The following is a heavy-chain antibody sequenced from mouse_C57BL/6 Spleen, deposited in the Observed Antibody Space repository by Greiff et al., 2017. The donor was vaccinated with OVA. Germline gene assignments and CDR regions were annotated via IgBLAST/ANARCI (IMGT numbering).Heavy chain of an antibody. D-gene: IGHD1-1*01. V-gene: IGHV5-12*01. CDR1: GFTFSDYY. Sequence: DVKLVESGGGLVQPGGSLKLSCAASGFTFSDYYMYWVRQTPEKRLEWVAYISNGGGSTYYPDTVKGRFTISRDNAKNTLYLQMSRLKSEDTAMYYCAREAYYGSSSFAYWGQGTLVTVSA. J-gene: IGHJ3*01. CDR3: AREAYYGSSSFAY. CDR2: ISNGGGST.